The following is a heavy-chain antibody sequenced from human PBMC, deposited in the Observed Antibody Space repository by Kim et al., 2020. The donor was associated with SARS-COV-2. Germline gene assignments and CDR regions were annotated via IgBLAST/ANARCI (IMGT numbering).Heavy chain of an antibody. D-gene: IGHD3-22*01. CDR1: GDSVSSNSAA. Sequence: SQTLSLTCAISGDSVSSNSAAWNWIRQSPSRGLEWLGRTYYRSKWYNDYAVSVKSRITINPDTSKNQFSLQLNSVTPEDTAVYYCAREGAYYDSSGYYSRGAFDIWGQGTMVTVSS. V-gene: IGHV6-1*01. J-gene: IGHJ3*02. CDR2: TYYRSKWYN. CDR3: AREGAYYDSSGYYSRGAFDI.